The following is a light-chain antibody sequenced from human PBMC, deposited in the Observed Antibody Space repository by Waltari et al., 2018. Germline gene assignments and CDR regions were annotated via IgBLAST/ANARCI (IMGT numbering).Light chain of an antibody. V-gene: IGKV3-20*01. CDR1: QSISRY. J-gene: IGKJ1*01. CDR2: GAS. Sequence: IMLTQSPGTLSLSPGERATLPCRASQSISRYLAWYQQTPGQAPRIRIYGASTRATGIPDRFIVSGSGTDFSLTISGLEPEDSAVYYCQHHFRLPATFGQGTKVEIK. CDR3: QHHFRLPAT.